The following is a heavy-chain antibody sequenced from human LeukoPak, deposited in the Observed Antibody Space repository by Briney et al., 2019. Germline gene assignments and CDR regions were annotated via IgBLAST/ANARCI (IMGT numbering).Heavy chain of an antibody. CDR3: AKTDREAVAVWQLDY. CDR1: GLTFSDYA. Sequence: PGGPLRLSCVATGLTFSDYAMTWVRQAPGKGLEWVSSFSASNGGTYYADSVKGRFTISRDNSKNTLYLQMNSLRADDSAVYYCAKTDREAVAVWQLDYWGQGTLVTVST. V-gene: IGHV3-23*01. J-gene: IGHJ4*02. CDR2: FSASNGGT. D-gene: IGHD6-13*01.